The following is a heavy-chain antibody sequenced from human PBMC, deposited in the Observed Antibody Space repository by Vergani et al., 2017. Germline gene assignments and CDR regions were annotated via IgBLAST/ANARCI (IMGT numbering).Heavy chain of an antibody. D-gene: IGHD3-9*01. J-gene: IGHJ4*02. V-gene: IGHV1-46*03. CDR1: GYTFSNYY. CDR3: AREDYGILTGYRY. Sequence: QVHLEQSGAEVKKSGASVKVSCKTSGYTFSNYYMHWVRQAPGQGLEWMGIINPSGGHTNYAQKFQGRVTMTRDTSTSTVYMELSSLRSEDTAIYYCAREDYGILTGYRYWGQGTLVTVSA. CDR2: INPSGGHT.